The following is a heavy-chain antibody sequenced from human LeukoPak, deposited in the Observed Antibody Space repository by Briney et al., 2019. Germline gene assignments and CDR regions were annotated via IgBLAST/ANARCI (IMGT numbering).Heavy chain of an antibody. CDR3: VKDRSSTPPYYSDY. D-gene: IGHD2-2*01. CDR1: GFSFDDFG. V-gene: IGHV3-9*01. Sequence: GRSLRLSCAASGFSFDDFGMRWVRQAAGKGLEWVSGISWSSRNIGYADSVKGRFTISRDNTKNSLFLQMNSLRVEDTAFYFCVKDRSSTPPYYSDYWGQGTLVTVSS. J-gene: IGHJ4*02. CDR2: ISWSSRNI.